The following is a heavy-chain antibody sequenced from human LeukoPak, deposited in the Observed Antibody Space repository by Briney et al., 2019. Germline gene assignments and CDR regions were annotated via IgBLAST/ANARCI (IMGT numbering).Heavy chain of an antibody. D-gene: IGHD2-21*02. Sequence: GGSLRLSCAASGFTFSSYWMSWVRQAPGKGLEWVASIKQGGSEIYYVDSVKGRFTISRDNARNSLYLKMNSLRAEDTAVYYCAREAYCGGDCADYYYYGMDVWGQGTTVTVSS. V-gene: IGHV3-7*01. CDR3: AREAYCGGDCADYYYYGMDV. J-gene: IGHJ6*02. CDR1: GFTFSSYW. CDR2: IKQGGSEI.